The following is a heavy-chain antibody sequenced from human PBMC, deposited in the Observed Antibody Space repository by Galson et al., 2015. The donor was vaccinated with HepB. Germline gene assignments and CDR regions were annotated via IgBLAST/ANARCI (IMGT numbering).Heavy chain of an antibody. J-gene: IGHJ2*01. CDR3: ARKEGYCSSTSCPDWYFDL. V-gene: IGHV3-48*01. Sequence: SLRLSCAASGFTFSSYSMNWVRQAPGKGLEWVSYISSSSSTIYYADSVKGRFTISRDNAKNSLYLQMNSLRAEDTAVYYCARKEGYCSSTSCPDWYFDLWGRGTLVTVSS. CDR1: GFTFSSYS. D-gene: IGHD2-2*01. CDR2: ISSSSSTI.